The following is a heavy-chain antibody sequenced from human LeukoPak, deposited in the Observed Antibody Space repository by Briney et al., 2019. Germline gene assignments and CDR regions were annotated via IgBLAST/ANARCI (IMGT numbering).Heavy chain of an antibody. CDR2: ISGSGGST. J-gene: IGHJ4*02. V-gene: IGHV3-23*01. D-gene: IGHD3-3*01. CDR3: AKAAASILRFLEWLLLVPGFDY. Sequence: GGSLRLSCAASGFTFSSYAMSWVRQAPGQGLEWVSAISGSGGSTYYAHSVKGRFTISRDNSKNTLYLQMNSLRAEDTAVYYCAKAAASILRFLEWLLLVPGFDYWGQGTMVTVSS. CDR1: GFTFSSYA.